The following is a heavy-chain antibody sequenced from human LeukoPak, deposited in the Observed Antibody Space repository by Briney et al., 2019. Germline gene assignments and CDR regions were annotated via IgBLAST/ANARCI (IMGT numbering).Heavy chain of an antibody. CDR3: ARESVGATTNDAFDI. CDR2: IHHSGGT. J-gene: IGHJ3*02. D-gene: IGHD1-26*01. V-gene: IGHV4-59*12. CDR1: DASINTYY. Sequence: PSETLSLTCTVSDASINTYYWSWTRQPPGKELEWIAYIHHSGGTNSNPSLKSRVTISVDTSKNQFSLKLSSVTAADTAVYYCARESVGATTNDAFDIWGQGTMVTVSS.